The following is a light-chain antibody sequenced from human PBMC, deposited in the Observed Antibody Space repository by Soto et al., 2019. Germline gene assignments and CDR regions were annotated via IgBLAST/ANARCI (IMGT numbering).Light chain of an antibody. CDR3: AAWDDSLSGLYV. CDR1: SSNIGNNY. Sequence: QSVLTQPPSVSAAPGQNVTISCSGTSSNIGNNYVSWYQHLPGTAPRILIYDNYKRPSGIPDRFSGFKSGTSATLGITGLQTGDEADYYCAAWDDSLSGLYVFGTGTKVTVL. J-gene: IGLJ1*01. V-gene: IGLV1-51*01. CDR2: DNY.